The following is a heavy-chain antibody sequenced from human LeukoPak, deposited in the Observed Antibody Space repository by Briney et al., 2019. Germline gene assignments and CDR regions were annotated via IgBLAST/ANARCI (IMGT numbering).Heavy chain of an antibody. Sequence: GESLKISCKGSGYSFTNYWISWVRQMPGKGLEWMGRIDPSDSYTNYSPSFQGHVTISADKSISTAYLQWSSLKASDTAMYYCARRTCSGGGCLDAFDIWGQGTMVTVSS. CDR3: ARRTCSGGGCLDAFDI. D-gene: IGHD2-15*01. V-gene: IGHV5-10-1*01. CDR1: GYSFTNYW. J-gene: IGHJ3*02. CDR2: IDPSDSYT.